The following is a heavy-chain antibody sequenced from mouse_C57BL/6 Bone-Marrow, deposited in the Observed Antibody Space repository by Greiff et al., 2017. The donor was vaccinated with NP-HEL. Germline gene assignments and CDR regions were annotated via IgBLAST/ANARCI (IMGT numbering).Heavy chain of an antibody. CDR2: IYPRSGNT. V-gene: IGHV1-81*01. CDR3: ARRYDGYLYAMDY. D-gene: IGHD2-3*01. J-gene: IGHJ4*01. CDR1: GYTFTSYG. Sequence: VQLQQSGAELARPGASVKLFCKASGYTFTSYGISWVKQRTGQGLEWIGEIYPRSGNTYYNEKFKGKATLTADRSSSTAYMELRSLTSEDSAVYFCARRYDGYLYAMDYWGQGTSVTVSS.